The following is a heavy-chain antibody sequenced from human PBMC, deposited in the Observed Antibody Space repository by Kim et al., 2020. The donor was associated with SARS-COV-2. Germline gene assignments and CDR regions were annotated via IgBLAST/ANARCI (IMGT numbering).Heavy chain of an antibody. J-gene: IGHJ6*02. CDR2: ISSSSSTI. V-gene: IGHV3-48*02. CDR3: ARDQYGTGEGWVDYYYYGMDV. Sequence: GGSLRLSCATSGFTFSSYSMNWVRQAPGKGLEWVSYISSSSSTIYYADSVKGRFTISRDNAKNSLYLQMNSLRDEDTAVYYCARDQYGTGEGWVDYYYYGMDVWGQGTTVTVSS. D-gene: IGHD1-26*01. CDR1: GFTFSSYS.